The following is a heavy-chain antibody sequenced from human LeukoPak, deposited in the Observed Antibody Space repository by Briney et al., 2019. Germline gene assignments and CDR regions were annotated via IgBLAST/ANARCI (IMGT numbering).Heavy chain of an antibody. CDR3: ASIYGDDDY. D-gene: IGHD4-17*01. V-gene: IGHV4-59*08. CDR1: GGSISSYY. J-gene: IGHJ4*02. CDR2: IYYSGST. Sequence: SETLSLTCTVSGGSISSYYWSWIRQPPGKGLEWIGYIYYSGSTNYNPSLKSRVTISVDTSKNQFSLKLSSVTAADTAVYYCASIYGDDDYWGQGTLVIVSS.